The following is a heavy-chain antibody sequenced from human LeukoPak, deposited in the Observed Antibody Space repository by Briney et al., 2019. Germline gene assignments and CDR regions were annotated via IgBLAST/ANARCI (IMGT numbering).Heavy chain of an antibody. Sequence: PGRSLRLSCAASGFTFSSYAMSWVRQAPGKGLEWVSSISSSSSYIYYADSVKGRFTISRDNAKNSLYLQMNSLRAEDTAVYYCAREITGYSSSSGYWGQGTLVTVSS. D-gene: IGHD6-6*01. CDR1: GFTFSSYA. J-gene: IGHJ4*02. V-gene: IGHV3-21*01. CDR3: AREITGYSSSSGY. CDR2: ISSSSSYI.